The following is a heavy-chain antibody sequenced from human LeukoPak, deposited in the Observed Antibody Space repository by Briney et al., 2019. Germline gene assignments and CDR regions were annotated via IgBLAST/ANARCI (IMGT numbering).Heavy chain of an antibody. CDR2: MNPDTGNT. CDR3: ARLSDTPAYYYSSGYYHIRY. D-gene: IGHD3-22*01. CDR1: GYTFTASD. Sequence: ASVKVSCKASGYTFTASDINWVRQGAGQGLEWIGWMNPDTGNTGYAQKFQGRVTMTRDTSKSTAYMDLNSLRSEDTAVYYCARLSDTPAYYYSSGYYHIRYWGQGTLLTVSS. V-gene: IGHV1-8*01. J-gene: IGHJ4*02.